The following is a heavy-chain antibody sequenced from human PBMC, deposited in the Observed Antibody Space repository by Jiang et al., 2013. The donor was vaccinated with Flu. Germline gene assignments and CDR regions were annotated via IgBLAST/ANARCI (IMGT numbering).Heavy chain of an antibody. CDR3: ASSQMYSSSSYFRSDAFDI. CDR1: GDSVSSNSAA. D-gene: IGHD6-6*01. Sequence: ISGDSVSSNSAAWNWIRQSPSRGLEWLGRTYYRSKWYNDYAVSVKSRITINPDTSKNQFSLQLNSVTPEDTAVYYCASSQMYSSSSYFRSDAFDIWGQGTMVTVSS. V-gene: IGHV6-1*01. J-gene: IGHJ3*02. CDR2: TYYRSKWYN.